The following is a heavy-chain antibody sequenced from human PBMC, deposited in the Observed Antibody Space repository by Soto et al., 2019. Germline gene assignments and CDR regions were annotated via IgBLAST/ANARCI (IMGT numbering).Heavy chain of an antibody. CDR1: GASISGGDYY. D-gene: IGHD3-22*01. J-gene: IGHJ4*02. V-gene: IGHV4-30-4*01. CDR3: ARGTYDSSTYYLDY. CDR2: IYYTGNN. Sequence: QVQLQESGPGLVKPSQTLSLTCTVSGASISGGDYYWTWIRQPPGKGLEWIGSIYYTGNNYSNPSLESRLSISVDPTNNQFALRLTAVTAPDAAIYYCARGTYDSSTYYLDYWGQGTLFTVSS.